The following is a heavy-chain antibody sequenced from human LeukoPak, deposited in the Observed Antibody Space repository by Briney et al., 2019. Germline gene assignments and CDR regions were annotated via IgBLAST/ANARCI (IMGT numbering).Heavy chain of an antibody. J-gene: IGHJ4*02. CDR3: ARRTRLRFLEWLSTTEYYFDY. Sequence: SETLSLTCTVSGGSISSHYWSWIRQPPGKGLEWIGYIYYSGSTNYNPSLKSRVTISVDTSKNQFSLKLSSVTAADTAVYYCARRTRLRFLEWLSTTEYYFDYWGQGTLVTVSS. CDR2: IYYSGST. V-gene: IGHV4-59*11. D-gene: IGHD3-3*01. CDR1: GGSISSHY.